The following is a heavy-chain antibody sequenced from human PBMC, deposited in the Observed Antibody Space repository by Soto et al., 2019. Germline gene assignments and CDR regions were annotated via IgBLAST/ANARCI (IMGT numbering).Heavy chain of an antibody. CDR1: GGSVSRYY. CDR3: ARGGPSRKWLDP. J-gene: IGHJ5*02. CDR2: IYNGGTT. Sequence: SETLSLTCTVSGGSVSRYYWSCVRQPPGKRPEWIAYIYNGGTTNYNPSLKSRLTISLDTSKNQFSLKLSSVTAADTAVYFWARGGPSRKWLDPWGQGIQLTVST. V-gene: IGHV4-59*02.